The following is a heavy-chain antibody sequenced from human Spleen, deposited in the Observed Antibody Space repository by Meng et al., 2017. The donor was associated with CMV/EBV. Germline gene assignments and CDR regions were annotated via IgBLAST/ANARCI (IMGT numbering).Heavy chain of an antibody. J-gene: IGHJ4*02. D-gene: IGHD6-19*01. CDR1: GFTFSSND. Sequence: GGSLRLSCAASGFTFSSNDMHWVRQTTGKGLEWVSAIGTAGDTYYPGSVKGRFTISRDNSKNSLYLQMNSLRTEDTALYYCAKAGLYSSGWDDFDYWGQGTLVTVSS. CDR3: AKAGLYSSGWDDFDY. CDR2: IGTAGDT. V-gene: IGHV3-13*01.